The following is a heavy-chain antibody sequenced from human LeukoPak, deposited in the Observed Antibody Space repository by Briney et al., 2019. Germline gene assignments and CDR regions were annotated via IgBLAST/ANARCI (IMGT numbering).Heavy chain of an antibody. CDR3: ARLSYYYDSSGYYRGSDY. CDR2: INPCGGST. Sequence: ASVKVSCKASGYTFTSYYMHWVRQAPGQGLEWMGIINPCGGSTSYAQKFQGRVTMTRDTSTSTVYMELSSLRSEDTAVYYCARLSYYYDSSGYYRGSDYWGQGTLVTVSS. V-gene: IGHV1-46*01. J-gene: IGHJ4*02. D-gene: IGHD3-22*01. CDR1: GYTFTSYY.